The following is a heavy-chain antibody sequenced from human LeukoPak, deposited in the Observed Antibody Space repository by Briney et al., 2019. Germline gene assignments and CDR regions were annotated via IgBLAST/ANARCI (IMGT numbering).Heavy chain of an antibody. D-gene: IGHD2-15*01. J-gene: IGHJ3*02. CDR2: IYYSGST. Sequence: SETLSLTCTVSGGSISSGGYYWSWTRQHPGKGLEWIGYIYYSGSTYYNPSLKSRVTISVDTSKNQFSLKLSSVTAADTAVYYCSRDRGYCSGGSCYDDAFDIWGQGTLVTVSS. CDR3: SRDRGYCSGGSCYDDAFDI. CDR1: GGSISSGGYY. V-gene: IGHV4-31*03.